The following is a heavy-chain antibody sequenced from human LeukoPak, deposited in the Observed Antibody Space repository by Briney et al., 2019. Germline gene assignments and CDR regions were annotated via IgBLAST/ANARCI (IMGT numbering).Heavy chain of an antibody. D-gene: IGHD1-20*01. Sequence: GGSLRLSCAASGFPFSHCAMSWVRQAPGKGLEWVSAIGGRGDTTYYADSVKGRFTISRDNSKNTLYLQMNSLRAEDTAVYFCAKRDAANSNGIDFWGQGTLVRVCS. V-gene: IGHV3-23*01. CDR2: IGGRGDTT. CDR1: GFPFSHCA. CDR3: AKRDAANSNGIDF. J-gene: IGHJ4*02.